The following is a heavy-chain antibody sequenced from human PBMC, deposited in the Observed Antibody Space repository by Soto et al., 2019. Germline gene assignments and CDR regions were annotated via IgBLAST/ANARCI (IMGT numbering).Heavy chain of an antibody. V-gene: IGHV4-39*02. Sequence: PSETLSLTCVVSGDSMTRGSYYWAGIRHPPGKGLEWIGSFYYTGSTNYNPSLKSRVTVSADTSNNHFSLRLTSVTAADTAVYYCARRLEFGNGYFTAPMDGWGKGTTVTVSS. D-gene: IGHD3-3*01. J-gene: IGHJ6*03. CDR1: GDSMTRGSYY. CDR2: FYYTGST. CDR3: ARRLEFGNGYFTAPMDG.